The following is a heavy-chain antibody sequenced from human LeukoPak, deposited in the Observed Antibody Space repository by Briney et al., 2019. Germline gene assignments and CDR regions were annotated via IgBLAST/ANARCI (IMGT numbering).Heavy chain of an antibody. J-gene: IGHJ3*02. D-gene: IGHD3-22*01. CDR2: IWYDGSNK. Sequence: QSGGSLRLSCAASGFTFSSYGMHWVRQAPGKGLEWVAVIWYDGSNKYYADSVKGRFTISRDNSKNTLYLQMNSLRAEDTAVYYCAMPSSPYYYDSSGLRDAFDIWGQGTMVTVSS. CDR3: AMPSSPYYYDSSGLRDAFDI. V-gene: IGHV3-33*01. CDR1: GFTFSSYG.